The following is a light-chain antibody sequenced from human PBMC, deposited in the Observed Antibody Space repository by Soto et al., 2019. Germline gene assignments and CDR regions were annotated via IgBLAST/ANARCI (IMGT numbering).Light chain of an antibody. Sequence: SYELTQPPSVSAAPGQTARITCVENNIGSKSVHWYQQKAGQAPVLVIYDDDHRPSGIPEPFSGSNFGRTATLTISTVEAGDDADYYCQLLDGSSDDSTVFGTGTKVTVL. J-gene: IGLJ1*01. CDR2: DDD. CDR1: NIGSKS. CDR3: QLLDGSSDDSTV. V-gene: IGLV3-21*02.